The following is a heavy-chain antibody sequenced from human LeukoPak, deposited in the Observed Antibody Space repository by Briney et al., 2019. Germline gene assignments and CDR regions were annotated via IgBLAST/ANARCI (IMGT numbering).Heavy chain of an antibody. CDR2: IRQEGSEK. D-gene: IGHD1-26*01. CDR3: GRPGRRDVFDI. Sequence: GGSLRLSCAASGFTFSSYWMSWVRQAPGKGLEWVANIRQEGSEKYYVDSVKGRFTISRDNAKNSLYLQMNSLRADDTAVYYFGRPGRRDVFDIWGKGKMVTVSS. CDR1: GFTFSSYW. J-gene: IGHJ3*02. V-gene: IGHV3-7*01.